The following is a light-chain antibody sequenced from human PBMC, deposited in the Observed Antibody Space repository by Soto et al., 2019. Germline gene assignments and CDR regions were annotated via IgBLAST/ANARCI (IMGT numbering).Light chain of an antibody. CDR1: QSVSSY. Sequence: EIVLTQSPATLSLSPGERAALSCRASQSVSSYLAWYQQKPGQAPRLLIYDASNRATGIPARFSGSGSGTDFTLTISRLEPEECAVDYGQQYGSSPITCGQGTRLEI. CDR3: QQYGSSPIT. J-gene: IGKJ5*01. V-gene: IGKV3-20*01. CDR2: DAS.